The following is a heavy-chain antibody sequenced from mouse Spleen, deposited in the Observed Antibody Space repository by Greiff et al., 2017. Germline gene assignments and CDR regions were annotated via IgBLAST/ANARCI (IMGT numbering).Heavy chain of an antibody. J-gene: IGHJ3*01. CDR1: GFTFSDYG. CDR3: ARSAYGSSYVGFAY. Sequence: EVKLVESGGGLVKPGGSLKLSCAASGFTFSDYGMHWVRQAPEKGLEWVAYISSGSSTIYYADTVKGRFTISRDNAKNTLFLQMTSLRSEDTAMYYCARSAYGSSYVGFAYWGQGTLVTVSA. CDR2: ISSGSSTI. D-gene: IGHD1-1*01. V-gene: IGHV5-17*01.